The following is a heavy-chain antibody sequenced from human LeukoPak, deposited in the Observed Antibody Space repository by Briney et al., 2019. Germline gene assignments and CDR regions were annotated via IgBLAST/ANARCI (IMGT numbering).Heavy chain of an antibody. D-gene: IGHD1-14*01. CDR3: SRDPRNLDY. J-gene: IGHJ4*02. Sequence: PGGSLRLSCAASGFSVSSSYMNWVRQAPGRGLEWVAVIYSGESTNYADSVKGRFTISRDNAKNSLYLQMNSLRAEDTAVYYCSRDPRNLDYWGQGTLVTASS. CDR1: GFSVSSSY. V-gene: IGHV3-53*01. CDR2: IYSGEST.